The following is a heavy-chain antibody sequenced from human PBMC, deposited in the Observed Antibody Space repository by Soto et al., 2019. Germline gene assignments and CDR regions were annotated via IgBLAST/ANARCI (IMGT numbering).Heavy chain of an antibody. CDR1: GFTFSSYG. D-gene: IGHD1-26*01. J-gene: IGHJ4*02. Sequence: QVQLVESGGGVVQPGRSLRLSCAASGFTFSSYGMHWVRQAPGKGLEWVAVIWYDGSNKYYADCVKGRFTISRDNSKNTLYLQMNSLRAEDTAVYYCAREGLSLALLWGQGTLVTVSS. CDR3: AREGLSLALL. V-gene: IGHV3-33*01. CDR2: IWYDGSNK.